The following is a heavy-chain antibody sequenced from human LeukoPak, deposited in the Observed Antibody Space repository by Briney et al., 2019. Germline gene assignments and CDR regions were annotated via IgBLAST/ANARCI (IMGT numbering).Heavy chain of an antibody. Sequence: SQTLSLTCTVSGGSISSGDYYWSWIRQPPGKGLEWIGYMYYSGSTYYNPSLKSRATISVDTSKNQFSLKVRSVTAADTAVYYCARPYYYDSRIDPWGQGTLVTVSP. CDR1: GGSISSGDYY. V-gene: IGHV4-30-4*01. J-gene: IGHJ5*02. CDR3: ARPYYYDSRIDP. CDR2: MYYSGST. D-gene: IGHD3-22*01.